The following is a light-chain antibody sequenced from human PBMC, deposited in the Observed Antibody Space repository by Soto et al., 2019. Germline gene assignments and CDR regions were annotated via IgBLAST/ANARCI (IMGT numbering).Light chain of an antibody. J-gene: IGLJ2*01. CDR1: SSDVGGYNY. V-gene: IGLV2-8*01. CDR3: NSYAGTNNLV. Sequence: QSALTQPPSASGSPGQSVTISCTGTSSDVGGYNYVSWYQQHPGKAPKLMIYDVSERPSGVPDRFSGYKSGNTASLTVSGLQAEDEADYYCNSYAGTNNLVFGGGTKLTVL. CDR2: DVS.